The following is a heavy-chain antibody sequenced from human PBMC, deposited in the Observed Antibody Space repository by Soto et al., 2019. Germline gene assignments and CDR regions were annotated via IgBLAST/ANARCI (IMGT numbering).Heavy chain of an antibody. J-gene: IGHJ3*01. CDR1: GFTLSTSA. CDR3: TRRDVFDL. Sequence: GPLRLSLKVSGFTLSTSAMNWVRQARGKGREWVSYINTDGDVRHYADSVKGRFTVSRGNAKNLVYLQMNNVGADDTAVYFCTRRDVFDLWGQGATVTVSS. V-gene: IGHV3-48*01. CDR2: INTDGDVR.